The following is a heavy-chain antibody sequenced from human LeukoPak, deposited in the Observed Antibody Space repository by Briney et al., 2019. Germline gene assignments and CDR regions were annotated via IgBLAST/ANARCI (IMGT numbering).Heavy chain of an antibody. V-gene: IGHV1-69*05. CDR2: IIPIFGTA. Sequence: SVKVSCKASGGTFSSYAISWVRQAPGQGLEWMGRIIPIFGTANYAQKFQGRVTIATDESTSTAYMELSSLRSEDTAVYYCASDHDYRAFDYWGQGTLVTVSS. J-gene: IGHJ4*02. D-gene: IGHD4-11*01. CDR3: ASDHDYRAFDY. CDR1: GGTFSSYA.